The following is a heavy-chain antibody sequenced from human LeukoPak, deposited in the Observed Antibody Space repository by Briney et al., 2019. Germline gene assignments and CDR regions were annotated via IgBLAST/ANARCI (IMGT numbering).Heavy chain of an antibody. V-gene: IGHV4-31*03. Sequence: SETLSLTCTVSGGSISSGGYYWSWIRQHPGTGLEWIGYIYYSGSTYYNPSLKSRVTISVDTSKNQFSLKLSSVTAADTAVYYCARDVSGIAAAGNAFDIWGQGTMVTVSS. J-gene: IGHJ3*02. CDR2: IYYSGST. D-gene: IGHD6-13*01. CDR3: ARDVSGIAAAGNAFDI. CDR1: GGSISSGGYY.